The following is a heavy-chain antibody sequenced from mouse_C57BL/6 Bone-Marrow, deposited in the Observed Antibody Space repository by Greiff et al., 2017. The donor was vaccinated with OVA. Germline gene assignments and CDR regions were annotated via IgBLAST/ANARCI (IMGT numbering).Heavy chain of an antibody. D-gene: IGHD2-4*01. CDR3: ARHGGYDYDEGFDY. J-gene: IGHJ2*01. Sequence: DVHLVESGGGLVQPGGSLKLSCSASGFTFSDYGMAWVRQAPRKGAEWVAFISNLAYSIYYADTVTGRFTISRENAKNTLYLEMSSLRSEDTAMYYCARHGGYDYDEGFDYWGQGTTLTVSS. V-gene: IGHV5-15*01. CDR2: ISNLAYSI. CDR1: GFTFSDYG.